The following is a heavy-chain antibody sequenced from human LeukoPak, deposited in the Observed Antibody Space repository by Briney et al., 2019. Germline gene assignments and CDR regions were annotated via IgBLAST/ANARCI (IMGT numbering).Heavy chain of an antibody. D-gene: IGHD3-22*01. CDR2: INHSGST. V-gene: IGHV4-4*02. J-gene: IGHJ4*02. CDR1: GGSISSSNW. Sequence: PSETLSLTCAVSGGSISSSNWWSWVRQPPGKGLEWIGEINHSGSTNYNPSLKSRVTISVDTSKNQFSLKLSSVTAADTAVYYCARAPGDYDSSGYRTFDYWGQGTLVTVSS. CDR3: ARAPGDYDSSGYRTFDY.